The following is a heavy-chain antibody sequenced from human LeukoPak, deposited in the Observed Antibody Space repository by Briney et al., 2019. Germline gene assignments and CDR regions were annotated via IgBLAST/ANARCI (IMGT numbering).Heavy chain of an antibody. V-gene: IGHV5-51*01. CDR2: IYPGDSDT. CDR3: ARRASGYYFDY. J-gene: IGHJ4*02. CDR1: GYNFTNYW. D-gene: IGHD3-22*01. Sequence: GESLRISCQGSGYNFTNYWIAWVRQKPGKGLEWMGIIYPGDSDTKYSPSFQGQVAISTDKSISTAYLQGSSLKASDAAMYYSARRASGYYFDYWGQGTLVTVSS.